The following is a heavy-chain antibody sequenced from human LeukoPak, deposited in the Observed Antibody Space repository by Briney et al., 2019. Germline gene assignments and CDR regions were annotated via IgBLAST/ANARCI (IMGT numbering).Heavy chain of an antibody. CDR1: GGTFSSYA. D-gene: IGHD6-19*01. V-gene: IGHV1-69*06. J-gene: IGHJ5*02. CDR3: ATVHPPPSDPIAVNWFDP. CDR2: IIPIFGTA. Sequence: SVKVSCKASGGTFSSYAISWVRQAPGQGLEWMGGIIPIFGTANYAQKFQGRVTMTEDTSTDTAYMELSSLRSEDTAVYYCATVHPPPSDPIAVNWFDPWGQGTLVTVSS.